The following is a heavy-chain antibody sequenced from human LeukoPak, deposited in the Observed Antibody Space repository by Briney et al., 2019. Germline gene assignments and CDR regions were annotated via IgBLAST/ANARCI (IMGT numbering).Heavy chain of an antibody. D-gene: IGHD3-10*01. CDR1: GGSISSGSYY. Sequence: SQTLSLTCTVSGGSISSGSYYWSWIRQPAGKGLEWIGRIYTSGSTNYNPSLKSRATISVDTSKNQFSLKLSSVTAADTAVYYCASQVYRGRYFDYWGQGTLVTVSS. CDR2: IYTSGST. V-gene: IGHV4-61*02. CDR3: ASQVYRGRYFDY. J-gene: IGHJ4*02.